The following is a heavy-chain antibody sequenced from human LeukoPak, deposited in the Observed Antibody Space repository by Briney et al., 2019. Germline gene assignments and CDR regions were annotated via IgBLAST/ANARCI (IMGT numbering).Heavy chain of an antibody. CDR1: GFTFSTYD. CDR2: IRFDGSHE. J-gene: IGHJ6*04. D-gene: IGHD3-10*02. V-gene: IGHV3-30*02. Sequence: PGGSLRLSCGASGFTFSTYDMHWIRQAPGKGLEWVSFIRFDGSHEYYVDTVKGRFTISRDNAKNSLYLQMNSLRAEDTAVYYCAELGITMIGGVWGKGTTVTISS. CDR3: AELGITMIGGV.